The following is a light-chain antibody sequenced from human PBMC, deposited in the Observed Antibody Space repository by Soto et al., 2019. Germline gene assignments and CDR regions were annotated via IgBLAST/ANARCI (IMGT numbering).Light chain of an antibody. J-gene: IGKJ1*01. CDR1: QSVSNN. V-gene: IGKV3-15*01. CDR3: QQYNNWPRGT. Sequence: IVMTQSPASLSVSPGEGATLSCRASQSVSNNLAWYQQKPGQAPRLLIYGASTRATGIPARFSGSGSGTYFTLTISSLQSEDFAVYYCQQYNNWPRGTLGQGTKVEIK. CDR2: GAS.